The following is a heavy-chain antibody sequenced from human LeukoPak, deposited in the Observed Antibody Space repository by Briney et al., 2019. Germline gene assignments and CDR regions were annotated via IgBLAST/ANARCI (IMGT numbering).Heavy chain of an antibody. CDR3: TTVPYYYDNSGYYHGVFDY. Sequence: GGSLRLSCAASGFTFSNAWMSWVRQAPGKRLEWVGRIKSKADGGTTDYAAPVKGRFTISKDDSKNTLYLQMNSLKTEDTAVYYCTTVPYYYDNSGYYHGVFDYWGQGTLVTVSS. D-gene: IGHD3-22*01. CDR2: IKSKADGGTT. J-gene: IGHJ4*02. V-gene: IGHV3-15*01. CDR1: GFTFSNAW.